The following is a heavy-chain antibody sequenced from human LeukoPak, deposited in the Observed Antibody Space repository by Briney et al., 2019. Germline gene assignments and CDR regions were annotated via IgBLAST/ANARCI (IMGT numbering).Heavy chain of an antibody. V-gene: IGHV4-39*01. J-gene: IGHJ4*02. D-gene: IGHD6-13*01. CDR1: GGSISSGSYY. CDR3: ARLGYPARDLPYYFDY. CDR2: IYYSGST. Sequence: SETLSLTCTVSGGSISSGSYYWSWIRQPAGKGLEWIGSIYYSGSTYYNPSLKSRVTISVDTSKNQFSLKLSSVTAADTAVYYCARLGYPARDLPYYFDYWGQGTLVTVSS.